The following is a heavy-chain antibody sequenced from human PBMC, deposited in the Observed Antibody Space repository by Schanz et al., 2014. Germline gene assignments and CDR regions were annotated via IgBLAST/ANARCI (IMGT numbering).Heavy chain of an antibody. CDR2: IIPILGIA. D-gene: IGHD3-22*01. V-gene: IGHV1-69*02. CDR3: ARSNYYDNSDYYNSFDY. CDR1: GGTFSSYA. J-gene: IGHJ4*02. Sequence: QVQLVQSGAEVKKPGSPVKVSCKSSGGTFSSYAISWVRQAPGQGLEWMGRIIPILGIANYAQKFQGRVTNTADKSTSTAYMDLSSLRPEDTAVYYCARSNYYDNSDYYNSFDYWGQGTLXTVSS.